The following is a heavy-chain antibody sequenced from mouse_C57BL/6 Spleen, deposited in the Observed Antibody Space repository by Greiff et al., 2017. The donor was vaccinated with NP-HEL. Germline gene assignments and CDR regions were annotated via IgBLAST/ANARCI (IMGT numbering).Heavy chain of an antibody. V-gene: IGHV5-17*01. J-gene: IGHJ4*01. D-gene: IGHD2-1*01. Sequence: EVQLQESGGGLVKPGGSLKLSCAASGFTFSDYGMHWVRQAPEKGLEWVAYISSGSSTIYYADTVKGRVNISRDNAKNTLFLKMTRMRSEDTAMYYCSRRGYGNYALAMDYWGQGTSVTVSS. CDR2: ISSGSSTI. CDR1: GFTFSDYG. CDR3: SRRGYGNYALAMDY.